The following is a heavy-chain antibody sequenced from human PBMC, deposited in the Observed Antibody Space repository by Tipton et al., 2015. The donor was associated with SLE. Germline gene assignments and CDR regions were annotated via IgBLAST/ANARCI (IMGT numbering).Heavy chain of an antibody. CDR2: IYHSGSI. CDR1: GGSINNSNYH. J-gene: IGHJ4*02. D-gene: IGHD3-3*01. V-gene: IGHV4-39*07. Sequence: LRLSCTVSGGSINNSNYHWAWIRQPPGKGLEWIGSIYHSGSIHYNPSLRSRVTISIDTSKNQFFLKLTTLTDADTAIYYCARDVEFSTVSIFGVLPRVQGLQVTVSS. CDR3: ARDVEFSTVSIFGVLP.